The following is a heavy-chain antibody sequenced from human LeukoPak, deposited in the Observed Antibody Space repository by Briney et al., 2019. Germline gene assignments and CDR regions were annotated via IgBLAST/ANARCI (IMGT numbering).Heavy chain of an antibody. J-gene: IGHJ3*02. CDR2: IHHSGST. D-gene: IGHD2/OR15-2a*01. Sequence: PSQTLSLTCTVSGGSISSNAYYWSWIRQPPGKGLQWIGYIHHSGSTYYNPSLKSRVTISVETSKKQFSLKLRSVTAPNTPLYYCVKATISTSLDNCADAFGIWGQGTMVTGSS. CDR3: VKATISTSLDNCADAFGI. CDR1: GGSISSNAYY. V-gene: IGHV4-30-4*08.